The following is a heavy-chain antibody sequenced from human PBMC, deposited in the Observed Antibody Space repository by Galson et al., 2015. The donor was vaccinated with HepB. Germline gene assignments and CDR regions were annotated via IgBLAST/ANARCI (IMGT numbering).Heavy chain of an antibody. CDR1: GYTFIDDY. J-gene: IGHJ6*02. CDR2: ISSSGSIK. CDR3: AKDQWVEEAFDL. D-gene: IGHD1-26*01. V-gene: IGHV3-11*01. Sequence: SLRLSCAASGYTFIDDYVSWIRQAPGRGLEWISYISSSGSIKYYADSVKGRFTISRDNSKNTLYLQMNSLRAEDTAVYYCAKDQWVEEAFDLWGQGTTVTVSS.